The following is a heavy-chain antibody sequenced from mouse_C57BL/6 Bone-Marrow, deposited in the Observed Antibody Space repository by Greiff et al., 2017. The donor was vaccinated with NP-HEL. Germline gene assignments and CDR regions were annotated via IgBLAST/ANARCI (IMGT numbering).Heavy chain of an antibody. CDR1: GFNIKNTY. CDR2: IDPANGNP. Sequence: VQLQQSVAELVRPGASVKLSCTASGFNIKNTYMHWVKQRPEQGLEWIGRIDPANGNPKYAPKLQGNATITADTSSNTAYLQLSSLTSEDTAIDYCAPCTTVVAIRGDWGQGTTLTVSS. J-gene: IGHJ2*01. D-gene: IGHD1-1*01. V-gene: IGHV14-3*01. CDR3: APCTTVVAIRGD.